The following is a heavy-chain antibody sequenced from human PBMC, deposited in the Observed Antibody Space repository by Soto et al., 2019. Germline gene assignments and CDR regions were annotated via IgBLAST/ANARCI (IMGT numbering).Heavy chain of an antibody. J-gene: IGHJ4*02. CDR3: ARSDGRY. V-gene: IGHV4-34*01. CDR1: GGSFSGYY. CDR2: INHSGST. Sequence: SETLSLTCAVYGGSFSGYYWTWIRQPPGTGLEWIGEINHSGSTSYNPSLKSRVTISVDTSKNQFSLKLTSVTAADTAVYYCARSDGRYWGQGTLVTVS.